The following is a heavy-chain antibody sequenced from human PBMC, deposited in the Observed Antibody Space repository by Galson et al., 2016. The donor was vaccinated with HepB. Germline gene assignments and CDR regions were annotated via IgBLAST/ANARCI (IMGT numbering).Heavy chain of an antibody. CDR2: ISRSGDST. V-gene: IGHV3-23*01. J-gene: IGHJ6*04. D-gene: IGHD1-26*01. Sequence: SLRLSCAASGFTFSSYGMTWVRQAPGKGLEVVSSISRSGDSTDYADSVKGRFTISRDNSKNTLSLQMNSLRAEDAAVDYCVQGSTAPAVWGKGTTVTVSS. CDR3: VQGSTAPAV. CDR1: GFTFSSYG.